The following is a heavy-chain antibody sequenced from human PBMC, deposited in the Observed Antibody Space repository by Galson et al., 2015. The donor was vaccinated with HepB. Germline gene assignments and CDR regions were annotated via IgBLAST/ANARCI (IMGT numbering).Heavy chain of an antibody. D-gene: IGHD2-2*01. V-gene: IGHV1-69*13. CDR3: ARGMDRVPAAMLGAFDI. J-gene: IGHJ3*02. CDR1: GGTFGNYD. CDR2: IIPIFGTA. Sequence: SVKVSCKASGGTFGNYDISWVRQAPGQGLEWMGGIIPIFGTANYAQKFQGRVTITADESTSTAYMELSSLRSEDTAVYYCARGMDRVPAAMLGAFDIWGQGTMVTVSS.